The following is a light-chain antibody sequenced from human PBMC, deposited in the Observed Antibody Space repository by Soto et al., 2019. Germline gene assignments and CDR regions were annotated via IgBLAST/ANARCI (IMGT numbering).Light chain of an antibody. CDR2: EVA. V-gene: IGLV2-14*01. CDR1: SSDVGAYNS. J-gene: IGLJ2*01. CDR3: CSRL. Sequence: QSALTQPASVSGSPGQSITISCTGTSSDVGAYNSVSWYQQHPGKAPQLIIYEVAKRPSGVSARFSGSQSGDTASLTISGLQAADEAYYYCCSRLFGGGTKLTVL.